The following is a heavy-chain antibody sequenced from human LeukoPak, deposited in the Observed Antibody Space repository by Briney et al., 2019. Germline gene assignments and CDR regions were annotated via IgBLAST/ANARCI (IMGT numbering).Heavy chain of an antibody. CDR1: GFTFSSYA. D-gene: IGHD5-24*01. J-gene: IGHJ4*02. CDR3: AKDGRATITFDY. V-gene: IGHV3-23*01. Sequence: QPGGSLRLSCSASGFTFSSYALSWVRQGPGKGLEWVSVISGSGDTTVYADSVKGRFTVSRDNYKNTVYLQMSSLRAEDSAVYYCAKDGRATITFDYWGQGTLVTVSS. CDR2: ISGSGDTT.